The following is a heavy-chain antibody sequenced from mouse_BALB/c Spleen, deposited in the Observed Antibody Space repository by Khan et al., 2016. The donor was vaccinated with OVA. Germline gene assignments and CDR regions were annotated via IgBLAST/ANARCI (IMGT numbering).Heavy chain of an antibody. CDR2: ISYDGSN. CDR1: GYSITSGYN. D-gene: IGHD1-1*01. Sequence: EVQLVESGPGLVKPSQSLSLTCSVTGYSITSGYNWNWIRQFPGNKLEWMGYISYDGSNNYNPSLKNRISITRDTSKNQFFLKLNSVTTEDTATYYWARDYFGNGYFDYWGQGTTLTVSS. J-gene: IGHJ2*01. V-gene: IGHV3-6*02. CDR3: ARDYFGNGYFDY.